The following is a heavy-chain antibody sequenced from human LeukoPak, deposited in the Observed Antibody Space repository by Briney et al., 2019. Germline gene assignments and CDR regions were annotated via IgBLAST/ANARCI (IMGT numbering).Heavy chain of an antibody. Sequence: ASVKVSCKASGYTFTSYGISWVRQAPGQGLVWMGWISAYNGNTNYAQKLQGRVTMTTDTSTSTAYMELRSLRSDDTAVYYCARSPGPYYYYGMDVWGQGTTVTVSS. CDR2: ISAYNGNT. CDR3: ARSPGPYYYYGMDV. CDR1: GYTFTSYG. V-gene: IGHV1-18*01. J-gene: IGHJ6*02.